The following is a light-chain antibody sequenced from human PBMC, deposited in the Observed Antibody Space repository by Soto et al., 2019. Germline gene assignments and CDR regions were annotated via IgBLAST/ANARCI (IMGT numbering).Light chain of an antibody. CDR3: QQYNNWPSWT. Sequence: EIVMTQSPATLSVSPGERATLSCRASQSVSSNLAWYQQKPGQAPRLLIYGASTRATGIPARFSGSGSGTEFTLTISSLQSEDFAVSYCQQYNNWPSWTFGPGTKVDIK. CDR1: QSVSSN. J-gene: IGKJ1*01. CDR2: GAS. V-gene: IGKV3-15*01.